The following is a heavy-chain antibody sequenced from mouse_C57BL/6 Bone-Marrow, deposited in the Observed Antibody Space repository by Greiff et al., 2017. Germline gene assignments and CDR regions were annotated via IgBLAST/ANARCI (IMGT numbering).Heavy chain of an antibody. CDR1: GYTFTDYE. D-gene: IGHD1-1*01. Sequence: VKLMESGAELVRPGASVTLSCKASGYTFTDYEMHWVKQTPVHGLEWIGAIDPETGGTAYNQKFKGKAILAADKSSSTAYMELRSLTSEDSAVYYCTRGRIYYYGSSYGYYFDYWGQGTTLTVSS. V-gene: IGHV1-15*01. J-gene: IGHJ2*01. CDR2: IDPETGGT. CDR3: TRGRIYYYGSSYGYYFDY.